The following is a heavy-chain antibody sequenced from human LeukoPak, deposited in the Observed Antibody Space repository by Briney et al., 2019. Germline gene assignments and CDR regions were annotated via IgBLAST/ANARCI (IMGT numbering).Heavy chain of an antibody. Sequence: PSETLSLTCAVYGGSFSGYYWSWIRQPPGKGLEWIGEINHSGSTNYNPSLKSRVTISVDTSKNQFSVELSSVTAADTAVYYCARAGSSGWRVWGQGTLVTVSS. CDR1: GGSFSGYY. CDR2: INHSGST. V-gene: IGHV4-34*01. D-gene: IGHD6-19*01. J-gene: IGHJ4*02. CDR3: ARAGSSGWRV.